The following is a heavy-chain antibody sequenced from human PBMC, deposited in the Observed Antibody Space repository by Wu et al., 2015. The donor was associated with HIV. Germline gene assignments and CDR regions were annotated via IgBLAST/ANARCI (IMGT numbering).Heavy chain of an antibody. CDR3: AREGHLVGATPDAFDI. Sequence: QVQLVQSGAEVKKPGASVKVSCKAFGYTFTDYYMHWVRQAPGQGLEWMGWINLNSGGTKYAQNFQGRVTMTRDTSISTAYMELNRLRSDDTAVYYCAREGHLVGATPDAFDIWGQGTMVTVSS. V-gene: IGHV1-2*02. CDR2: INLNSGGT. CDR1: GYTFTDYY. J-gene: IGHJ3*02. D-gene: IGHD1-26*01.